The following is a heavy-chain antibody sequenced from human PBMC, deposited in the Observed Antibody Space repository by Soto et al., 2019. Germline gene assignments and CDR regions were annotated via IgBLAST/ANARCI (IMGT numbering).Heavy chain of an antibody. CDR3: AAELAPTDPYKWFDP. D-gene: IGHD6-13*01. CDR1: GFTFGTSA. CDR2: IVVGSDNT. V-gene: IGHV1-58*02. J-gene: IGHJ5*02. Sequence: QKQLVQSGPEVKKPGTSVKVSCKASGFTFGTSAIQWVRLARGQSLEWIGWIVVGSDNTDYAQKFQERATIARDMSTSTAYMELSSLRSEDTAVYYCAAELAPTDPYKWFDPWGQGTLVTVSS.